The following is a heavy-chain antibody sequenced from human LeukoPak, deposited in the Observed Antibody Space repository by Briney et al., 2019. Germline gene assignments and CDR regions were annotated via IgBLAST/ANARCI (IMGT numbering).Heavy chain of an antibody. CDR1: GFTVSSNY. Sequence: GGSLRLSCAASGFTVSSNYMSWVRQAPGKGLEWVSVIYSGGSTYYTDSVKGRFTISRDNSKNTLYLQMNSLRAEDTAVYYCARALPGSLFAFDIWGQGTMVTVSS. J-gene: IGHJ3*02. CDR2: IYSGGST. V-gene: IGHV3-53*01. D-gene: IGHD2-21*01. CDR3: ARALPGSLFAFDI.